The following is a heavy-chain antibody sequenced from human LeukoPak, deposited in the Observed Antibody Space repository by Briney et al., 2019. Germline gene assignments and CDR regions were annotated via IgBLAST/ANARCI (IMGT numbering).Heavy chain of an antibody. CDR3: ARAAVVVAHFDY. CDR2: ISSSSSYI. D-gene: IGHD2-15*01. J-gene: IGHJ4*02. CDR1: GFTFSSYS. Sequence: GGSLRLSCAASGFTFSSYSMNWVRQAPGKGLEWVSSISSSSSYIYYADSVKGRFTISRDNAKNSLYLQMNSLRAEDTAVYYCARAAVVVAHFDYWGQGTLVTVSS. V-gene: IGHV3-21*01.